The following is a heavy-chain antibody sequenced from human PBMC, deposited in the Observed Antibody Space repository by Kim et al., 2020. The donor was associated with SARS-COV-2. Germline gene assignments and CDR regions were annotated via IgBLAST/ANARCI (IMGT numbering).Heavy chain of an antibody. D-gene: IGHD3-9*01. CDR2: INHSGST. CDR3: ARGDRGRSGIDWWTTYYYYYGMDV. V-gene: IGHV4-34*01. Sequence: SETLSLTCAVYGGSFSGYYWSWIRQPPGKGLEWIGEINHSGSTNYNPSLKSRVTISVDTSKNQFSLKLSSVTAADTAVYYCARGDRGRSGIDWWTTYYYYYGMDVWGQGTTVTVSS. J-gene: IGHJ6*02. CDR1: GGSFSGYY.